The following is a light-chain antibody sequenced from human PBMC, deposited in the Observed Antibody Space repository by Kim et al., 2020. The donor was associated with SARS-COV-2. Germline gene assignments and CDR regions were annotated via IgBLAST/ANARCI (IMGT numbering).Light chain of an antibody. J-gene: IGKJ4*01. CDR2: PAS. V-gene: IGKV1-39*01. CDR1: QSISSY. Sequence: DIQMTQSPSSLSASVGDRVTITCRASQSISSYLNWYQQKPGKAPKLLIFPASSLESGVPSRFSGSGSGTDFTLTISSLQPEDFATYFCQQANNFPLTFGGGTKVDIK. CDR3: QQANNFPLT.